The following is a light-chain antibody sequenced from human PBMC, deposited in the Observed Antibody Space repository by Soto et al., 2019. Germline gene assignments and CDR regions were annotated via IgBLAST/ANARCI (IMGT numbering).Light chain of an antibody. CDR2: DAS. J-gene: IGKJ1*01. V-gene: IGKV1-5*01. CDR3: QQYNSYSQT. CDR1: QSISSR. Sequence: DTQMTQSPSTLSASVGDRVTIACRASQSISSRLAWYQQKPGQAPKLLIYDASSLESGVLSRFSGSGSGTEFTLTISSLQPDDFATYYCQQYNSYSQTFGQGTKVDIK.